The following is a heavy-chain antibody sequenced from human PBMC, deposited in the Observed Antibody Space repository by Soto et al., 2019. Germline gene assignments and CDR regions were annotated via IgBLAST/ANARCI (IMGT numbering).Heavy chain of an antibody. CDR2: IYYSGST. J-gene: IGHJ6*02. CDR1: GGSISSSSYY. Sequence: SETLSLTCTVSGGSISSSSYYRGWIRQPPGKGLEWIGSIYYSGSTYYNPSLKSRVTISVDTSKNQFSLKLSSVTAADTAVYYCARLKKYYGMDVWGQGTTVTVSS. V-gene: IGHV4-39*01. CDR3: ARLKKYYGMDV.